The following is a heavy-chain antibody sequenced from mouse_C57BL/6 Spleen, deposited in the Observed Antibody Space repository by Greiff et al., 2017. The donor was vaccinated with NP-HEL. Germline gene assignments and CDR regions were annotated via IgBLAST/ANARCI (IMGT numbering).Heavy chain of an antibody. J-gene: IGHJ4*01. D-gene: IGHD1-1*01. V-gene: IGHV1-55*01. CDR2: IYPGSGST. Sequence: VQLQQPGAELVKPGASVKMSCKASGYTFTSYWITWVKQRPGQGLEWIGNIYPGSGSTNYNEKFKSKATLTVDTSSSTAYMQLISLTSADSAVYYCARGSRFFYAMDYWGQGTSVTVSS. CDR1: GYTFTSYW. CDR3: ARGSRFFYAMDY.